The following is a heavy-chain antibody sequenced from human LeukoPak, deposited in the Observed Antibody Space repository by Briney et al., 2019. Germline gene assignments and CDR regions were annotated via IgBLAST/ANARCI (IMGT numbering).Heavy chain of an antibody. V-gene: IGHV5-10-1*01. CDR3: ARQDGYNWDFDY. D-gene: IGHD5-24*01. CDR1: GYSFTSYW. CDR2: IDPSDSYT. Sequence: GKSLKISCKGSGYSFTSYWISWVRQMPGKGLEWMGRIDPSDSYTNYSPSFQGHVTISADKSISTAYLQWSSLKASDTAMYYCARQDGYNWDFDYWGQGTLVTVSS. J-gene: IGHJ4*02.